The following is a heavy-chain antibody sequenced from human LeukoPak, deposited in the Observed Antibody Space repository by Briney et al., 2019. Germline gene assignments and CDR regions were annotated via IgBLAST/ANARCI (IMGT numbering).Heavy chain of an antibody. D-gene: IGHD3-22*01. V-gene: IGHV3-23*01. J-gene: IGHJ4*02. CDR2: ISGSGGRT. CDR1: GFTFSSYA. CDR3: ARSGSSGYFYY. Sequence: GGSLRLSCAASGFTFSSYAMSWVRQAPGKGLEWVSSISGSGGRTHYADSARGRFTISRDNSKNTLYLQMDSLRAEDTAVYYCARSGSSGYFYYWGQGTLVTVSS.